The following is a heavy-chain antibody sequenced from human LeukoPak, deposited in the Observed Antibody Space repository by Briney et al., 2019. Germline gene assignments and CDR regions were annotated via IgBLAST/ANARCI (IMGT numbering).Heavy chain of an antibody. CDR3: AKPKIAVEPRDAFDI. Sequence: GGSLRLSCAASGFTFSSYAMSWVRQAPGKGLEWVSAISGSGGSTYYAASVKGWFTISRDNSKNTLYLQMNSLRAEDTAVYYCAKPKIAVEPRDAFDIWGQGTMVTVSS. V-gene: IGHV3-23*01. J-gene: IGHJ3*02. CDR1: GFTFSSYA. D-gene: IGHD6-19*01. CDR2: ISGSGGST.